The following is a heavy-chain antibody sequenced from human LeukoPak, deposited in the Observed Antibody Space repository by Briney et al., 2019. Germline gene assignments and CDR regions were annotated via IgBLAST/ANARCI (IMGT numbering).Heavy chain of an antibody. J-gene: IGHJ4*02. CDR1: GFTFSSYS. CDR3: AKDSSSWYGPYYFDY. Sequence: GGSLRLSCAASGFTFSSYSMNWVRQAPGKGLEWVSSISGSSYYIYYADSVKGRFTISRDNAKNSLYLQMNSLRAEDTALYYCAKDSSSWYGPYYFDYWGQGTLVTVSS. V-gene: IGHV3-21*04. CDR2: ISGSSYYI. D-gene: IGHD6-13*01.